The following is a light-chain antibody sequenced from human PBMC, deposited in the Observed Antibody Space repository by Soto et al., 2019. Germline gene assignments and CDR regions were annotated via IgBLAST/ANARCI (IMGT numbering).Light chain of an antibody. CDR3: QQRSNWPST. J-gene: IGKJ4*01. Sequence: EIVLTQSPATLSLSPGERATLPCRASQSVSSYLGWYQQKPGQAPRLLIYDASNRATGIPARFSGSGSGTDFTLTISSLEPEDFAVYYCQQRSNWPSTFGGGTKVEIK. V-gene: IGKV3-11*01. CDR1: QSVSSY. CDR2: DAS.